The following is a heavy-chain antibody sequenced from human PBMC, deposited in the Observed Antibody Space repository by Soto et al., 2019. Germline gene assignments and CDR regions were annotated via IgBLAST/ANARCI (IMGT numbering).Heavy chain of an antibody. Sequence: EVQLVESGGGLVQPGGSLRLSCAASGFTFSRYWMTWVRQAPGKGLEWVANIKQDGSEKYYVDSVKGRFTISRDNAKNPLYLQMSSLRVDETAVYSCARAFEGTYGYGPIEYWGQGTLVSVSS. V-gene: IGHV3-7*03. CDR3: ARAFEGTYGYGPIEY. CDR1: GFTFSRYW. J-gene: IGHJ4*02. CDR2: IKQDGSEK. D-gene: IGHD5-18*01.